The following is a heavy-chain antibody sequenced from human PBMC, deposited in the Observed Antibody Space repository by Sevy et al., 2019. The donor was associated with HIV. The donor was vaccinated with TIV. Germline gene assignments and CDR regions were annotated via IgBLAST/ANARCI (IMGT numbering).Heavy chain of an antibody. V-gene: IGHV1-69*13. CDR1: GGTFSSYA. Sequence: ASVKVSCKASGGTFSSYAISWVRQAPGQGLEWMGGNIPIFGTANYAQKFQGRVTITADESKSTVYMELSSLRSEDTAVYYCARERQQLVLWSSFDYWGQGTLVTVSS. D-gene: IGHD6-13*01. CDR3: ARERQQLVLWSSFDY. CDR2: NIPIFGTA. J-gene: IGHJ4*02.